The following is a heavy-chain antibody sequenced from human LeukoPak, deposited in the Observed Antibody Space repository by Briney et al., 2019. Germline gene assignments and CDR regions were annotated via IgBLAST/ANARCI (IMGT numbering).Heavy chain of an antibody. V-gene: IGHV4-61*01. D-gene: IGHD6-13*01. Sequence: PSETLSLTCTVSGGSVSSGSYYWSWIRQPPGKGLEWIGYIYYSGSTNYNPSLKSRVTISVDTSKNQFSLKLSSVTAADTAVYYCARGYSSSWYVWTHNWFDPWGQGTLVTVSS. CDR2: IYYSGST. J-gene: IGHJ5*02. CDR3: ARGYSSSWYVWTHNWFDP. CDR1: GGSVSSGSYY.